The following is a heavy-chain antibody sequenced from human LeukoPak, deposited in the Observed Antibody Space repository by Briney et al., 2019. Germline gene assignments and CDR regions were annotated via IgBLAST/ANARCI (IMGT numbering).Heavy chain of an antibody. CDR2: IYYSGST. Sequence: PSETLSLTCTVSGYSISSGYYWGWIRQPPGKGLEWIGSIYYSGSTYYNPSLKSRVTISVDTSRNQFSLKLSSVTAAATAVYYCASNDFWSGWVDYWGQGTLVTVSS. J-gene: IGHJ4*02. CDR1: GYSISSGYY. CDR3: ASNDFWSGWVDY. D-gene: IGHD3-3*01. V-gene: IGHV4-38-2*02.